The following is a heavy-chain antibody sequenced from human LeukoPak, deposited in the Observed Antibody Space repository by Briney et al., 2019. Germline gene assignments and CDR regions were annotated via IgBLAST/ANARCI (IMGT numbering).Heavy chain of an antibody. D-gene: IGHD3-22*01. Sequence: GGSLRLSCAASGFTFSSYGMSWVRQAPGKGLEWVSLISGGGDRTDYADSVKGRFTISRDNSKNTMYLQMNSLRAEDTAVYYCAKGEEPFYYEVYFDYWGQGTLVTVSS. J-gene: IGHJ4*02. CDR3: AKGEEPFYYEVYFDY. CDR1: GFTFSSYG. CDR2: ISGGGDRT. V-gene: IGHV3-23*01.